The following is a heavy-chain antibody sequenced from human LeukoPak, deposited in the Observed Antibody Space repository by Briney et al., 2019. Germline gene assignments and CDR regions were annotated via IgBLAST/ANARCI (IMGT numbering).Heavy chain of an antibody. CDR3: AKDKYSGYTPHFDY. CDR2: IRYDGSNK. V-gene: IGHV3-30*02. D-gene: IGHD5-12*01. J-gene: IGHJ4*02. CDR1: GFTFSSYG. Sequence: PGGSLRLSCAASGFTFSSYGMHWVRQAPGRGLEWVAFIRYDGSNKYYADSVKGRFTISRDNSKNTLYLQMNSLRAEDTAVYYCAKDKYSGYTPHFDYWGQGTLVTVSS.